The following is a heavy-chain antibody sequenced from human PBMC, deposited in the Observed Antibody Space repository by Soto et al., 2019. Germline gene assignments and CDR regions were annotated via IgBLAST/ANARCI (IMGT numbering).Heavy chain of an antibody. J-gene: IGHJ6*02. CDR2: MNPNSGNT. V-gene: IGHV1-8*01. CDR3: ARGQYYDILTGYYLYYYYGMDV. CDR1: GYTFTSYD. Sequence: ASVKVSCKASGYTFTSYDINWVRQATGQGLEWMGWMNPNSGNTGYAQKFQGRVTITRNTSISTTNKKLSSMRSEDTAVYYCARGQYYDILTGYYLYYYYGMDVWG. D-gene: IGHD3-9*01.